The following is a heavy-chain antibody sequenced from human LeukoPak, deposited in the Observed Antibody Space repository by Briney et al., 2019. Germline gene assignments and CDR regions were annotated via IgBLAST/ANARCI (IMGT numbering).Heavy chain of an antibody. J-gene: IGHJ4*02. V-gene: IGHV4-31*03. D-gene: IGHD4-17*01. CDR1: GGPISSGGYY. CDR2: IYYSGTT. CDR3: ARGYGPYFFDY. Sequence: SETLSLTCTVSGGPISSGGYYWSWIRQHPAKGLEWIGYIYYSGTTYYNPSLKSRVTISVDTSKNQFSLKLSSVTAADTAVYYCARGYGPYFFDYWGQGTLVTVSS.